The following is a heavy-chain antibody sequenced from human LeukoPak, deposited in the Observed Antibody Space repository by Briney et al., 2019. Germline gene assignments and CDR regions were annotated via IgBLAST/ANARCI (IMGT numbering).Heavy chain of an antibody. D-gene: IGHD3-22*01. CDR2: IYSSGDT. J-gene: IGHJ4*02. V-gene: IGHV3-53*01. CDR1: GFTVSSNY. CDR3: ATEGDSSGYYDY. Sequence: GGSLRLSCAASGFTVSSNYMSWIRQAPGKGLEWVSVIYSSGDTYYADSVKGRFTISRDKSKNTLFLQMNSLRAEDTAVYYCATEGDSSGYYDYWGQGTLVTVSS.